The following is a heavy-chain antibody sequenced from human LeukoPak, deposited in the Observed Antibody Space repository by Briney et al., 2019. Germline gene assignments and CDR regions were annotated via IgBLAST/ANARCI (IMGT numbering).Heavy chain of an antibody. CDR2: IIPSGGST. Sequence: ASVKLSCKASGHTFTSYYMHWVRQAAGQGLEWRGIIIPSGGSTSYAQKFQGRVTMTRDTSTSTVYMELSSLRSDDTAVYYCARGPYYAISTGSMEIHYFDYWGQGTLVTVSS. J-gene: IGHJ4*02. V-gene: IGHV1-46*01. D-gene: IGHD3-9*01. CDR1: GHTFTSYY. CDR3: ARGPYYAISTGSMEIHYFDY.